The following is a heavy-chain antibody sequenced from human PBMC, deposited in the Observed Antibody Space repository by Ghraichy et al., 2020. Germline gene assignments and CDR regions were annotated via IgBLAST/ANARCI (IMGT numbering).Heavy chain of an antibody. CDR1: GGSFSNSY. Sequence: TLSLTCTVSGGSFSNSYWGWIRQSPGKGLQWIGYSQSGWRTDYNPSLKSRLTIPLDTSKNQFSLNLGSVTAADTAVYYCVRGRGWLIHIWGQVTLVTVSS. V-gene: IGHV4-4*09. CDR3: VRGRGWLIHI. J-gene: IGHJ4*02. D-gene: IGHD5-24*01. CDR2: SQSGWRT.